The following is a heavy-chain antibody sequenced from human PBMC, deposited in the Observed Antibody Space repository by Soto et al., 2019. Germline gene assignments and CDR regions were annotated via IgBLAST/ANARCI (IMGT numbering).Heavy chain of an antibody. CDR3: ARGRGEYSSNLKGNWFDP. Sequence: ASETLSLTCAVYGGSFSGYYWSWIRQPPGKGLEWIGEINHSGSTNYNPSLKSRVTISVDTSKNQFSLKLSSVTAADTAVYYCARGRGEYSSNLKGNWFDPWGQGTLVTVSS. D-gene: IGHD6-6*01. J-gene: IGHJ5*02. V-gene: IGHV4-34*01. CDR1: GGSFSGYY. CDR2: INHSGST.